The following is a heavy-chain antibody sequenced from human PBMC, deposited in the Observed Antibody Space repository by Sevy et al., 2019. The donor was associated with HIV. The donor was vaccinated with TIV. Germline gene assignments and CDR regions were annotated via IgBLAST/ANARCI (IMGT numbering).Heavy chain of an antibody. V-gene: IGHV1-46*02. CDR3: ARGDGTGRCFDS. CDR1: GYNFNNYY. D-gene: IGHD1-26*01. CDR2: INPTSSST. Sequence: ASVKVSCKASGYNFNNYYIHWVRQAPGQGLQWMGVINPTSSSTYYPPRFQGSVTMTRDTSTCTVSLDLSSLRSEDTAVYYCARGDGTGRCFDSWGQGTLVTVSS. J-gene: IGHJ4*02.